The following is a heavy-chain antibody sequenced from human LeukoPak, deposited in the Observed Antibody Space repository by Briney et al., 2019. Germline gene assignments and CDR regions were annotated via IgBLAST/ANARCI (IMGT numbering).Heavy chain of an antibody. J-gene: IGHJ6*03. D-gene: IGHD2-2*01. Sequence: SETLSLTCAVYGGSFSGYYWSWIRQPAGKGLEWIGRIYTSGSTNYNPSLKSRVTISVDTSKNQFSLKLSSVTAADTAVYYCARDSTYCSSTSCRRYYMDVWGKGTTVTVSS. CDR2: IYTSGST. CDR3: ARDSTYCSSTSCRRYYMDV. V-gene: IGHV4-4*07. CDR1: GGSFSGYY.